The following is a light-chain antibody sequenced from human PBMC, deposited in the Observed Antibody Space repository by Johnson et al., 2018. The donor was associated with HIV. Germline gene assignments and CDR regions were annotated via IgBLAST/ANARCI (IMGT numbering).Light chain of an antibody. CDR1: SSNIGNNY. CDR2: DNN. Sequence: QSVLTQPPSVSAAPGQKVTISCSGSSSNIGNNYVSWYQQLPGTAPKLLIYDNNKRPLGIPDRFSGSKSGTSATLGITGLQTGDEADYYCGTWDSSLSAGVCGAGTNVTGL. J-gene: IGLJ1*01. CDR3: GTWDSSLSAGV. V-gene: IGLV1-51*01.